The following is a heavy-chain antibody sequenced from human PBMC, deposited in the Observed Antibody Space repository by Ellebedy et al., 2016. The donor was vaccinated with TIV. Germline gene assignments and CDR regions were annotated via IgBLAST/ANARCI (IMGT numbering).Heavy chain of an antibody. CDR2: INTAGSST. J-gene: IGHJ4*02. CDR1: GFTFSPYW. Sequence: GESLKISCAASGFTFSPYWMHWVRQAPGKGLVWVSRINTAGSSTSYADSVKGRFSISRDNAKNTLYLQMNSLRAEDTAVYYCARVSDYSAHFDYWGQGTLVTVSS. D-gene: IGHD4-11*01. V-gene: IGHV3-74*01. CDR3: ARVSDYSAHFDY.